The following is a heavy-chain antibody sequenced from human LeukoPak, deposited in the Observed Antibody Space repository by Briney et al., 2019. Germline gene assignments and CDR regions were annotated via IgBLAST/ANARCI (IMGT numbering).Heavy chain of an antibody. D-gene: IGHD4-17*01. CDR1: GHFISRGGYY. Sequence: SQTLSLPCSVCGHFISRGGYYWSWIRQHPGKGLEWIGYIYYSGGTYYNPSLKSRVTISVDTSKNQSSLKLCFVTTSLRAEDTAARDSAPDYAGGAFDNWGPGTMVTVSS. CDR2: IYYSGGT. V-gene: IGHV4-31*03. J-gene: IGHJ3*02. CDR3: AARDSAPDYAGGAFDN.